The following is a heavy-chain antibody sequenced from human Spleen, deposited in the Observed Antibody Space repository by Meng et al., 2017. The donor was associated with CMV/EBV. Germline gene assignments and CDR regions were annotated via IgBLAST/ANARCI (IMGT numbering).Heavy chain of an antibody. Sequence: ESLKISCTVSGYSISSGYYWGWIRQPPGKGLEWIGSIYHSGSTYYNPSLKSRVTISIDTSKNQFSLKLSSVTAADTAVYYCARALQYPNWFDPWGQGTLVTVSS. V-gene: IGHV4-38-2*02. J-gene: IGHJ5*02. CDR2: IYHSGST. D-gene: IGHD4-11*01. CDR3: ARALQYPNWFDP. CDR1: GYSISSGYY.